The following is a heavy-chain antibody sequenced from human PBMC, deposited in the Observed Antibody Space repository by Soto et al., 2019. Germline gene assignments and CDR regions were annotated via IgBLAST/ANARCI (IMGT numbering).Heavy chain of an antibody. D-gene: IGHD3-10*01. V-gene: IGHV1-69*06. CDR1: GSIFITYG. CDR3: ARETAHRGASGRPLLPENFDS. Sequence: QVQLVQSGAELKMPGSSVTVSCKTSGSIFITYGFSWVRQAPGRGLEWMGGIIPFLGKTNHAQKFQGRVTLTEDKATSTVYMELTNLTVEDTAIYYCARETAHRGASGRPLLPENFDSWGQGTLVTVSS. J-gene: IGHJ4*02. CDR2: IIPFLGKT.